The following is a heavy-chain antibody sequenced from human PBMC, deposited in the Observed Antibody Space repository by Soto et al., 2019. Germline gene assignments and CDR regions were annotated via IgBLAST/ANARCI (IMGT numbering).Heavy chain of an antibody. J-gene: IGHJ4*02. CDR3: RKDRDDYGDYVVEY. Sequence: PGGSLRLSCSAAGFTFSSYGMSWVRQAPGKGLEGVSAISGSGGSTDYADSVKGRVTISRDNAKNTLYPQMNSLGAEAAAVDYSRKDRDDYGDYVVEYWGKGTLVTVSS. CDR1: GFTFSSYG. V-gene: IGHV3-23*01. D-gene: IGHD4-17*01. CDR2: ISGSGGST.